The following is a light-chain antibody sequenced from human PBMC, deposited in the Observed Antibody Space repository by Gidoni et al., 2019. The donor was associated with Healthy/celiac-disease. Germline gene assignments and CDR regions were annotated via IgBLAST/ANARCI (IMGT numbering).Light chain of an antibody. CDR3: QQSYSTSTWT. J-gene: IGKJ1*01. CDR1: QSISSY. CDR2: AAS. V-gene: IGKV1-39*01. Sequence: DIQMTPSPSSLSASVGDRVPITCRASQSISSYLNWYQQKPGKAPKLLIYAASSLQSGVPSRFSGSGSGTDFTLTISSLQPEDFATYYCQQSYSTSTWTFGQGTKVEIK.